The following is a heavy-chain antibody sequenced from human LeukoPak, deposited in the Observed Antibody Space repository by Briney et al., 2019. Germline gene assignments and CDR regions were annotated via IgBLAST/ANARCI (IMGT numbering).Heavy chain of an antibody. D-gene: IGHD5-18*01. J-gene: IGHJ4*02. CDR1: GGSFSGYY. V-gene: IGHV4-34*01. CDR3: ARGRRQLWSKGFDY. CDR2: INHSGST. Sequence: SETLCLTCAVYGGSFSGYYWSWIRQPPGKGLEWIGEINHSGSTSYNPSLKSRVTISVDTSKNQFSLKLSSVTAADTAVYYCARGRRQLWSKGFDYWGQGTLVTVSS.